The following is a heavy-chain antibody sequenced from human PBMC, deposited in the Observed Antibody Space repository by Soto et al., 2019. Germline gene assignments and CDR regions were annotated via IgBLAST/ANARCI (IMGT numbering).Heavy chain of an antibody. CDR1: GYTFASYY. J-gene: IGHJ5*02. D-gene: IGHD6-13*01. V-gene: IGHV1-46*01. Sequence: GASVKVSCKASGYTFASYYMHWVRQAPGQGLEWMGIINPSGGSTSYAQKFQGRVTMTRDTSTSTVYMELSSLRSEDTAVYYCARDKGLYSYGRSSWYINWFDPWGQGTLVTVSS. CDR2: INPSGGST. CDR3: ARDKGLYSYGRSSWYINWFDP.